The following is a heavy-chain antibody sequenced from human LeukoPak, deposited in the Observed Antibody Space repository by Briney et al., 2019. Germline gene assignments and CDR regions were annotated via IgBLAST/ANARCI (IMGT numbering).Heavy chain of an antibody. J-gene: IGHJ4*02. V-gene: IGHV3-11*04. CDR1: GFTFSDHY. CDR3: ARLGEYQLLSPFDY. D-gene: IGHD2-2*01. CDR2: ISSSGSTI. Sequence: KPGGSLRLSCAASGFTFSDHYMSWIRQAPGKGLEWVSYISSSGSTIYYADSVKGRFTISRDNAKNSLYLQMNSLRAEDTAVYYCARLGEYQLLSPFDYWGQGTLVTVSS.